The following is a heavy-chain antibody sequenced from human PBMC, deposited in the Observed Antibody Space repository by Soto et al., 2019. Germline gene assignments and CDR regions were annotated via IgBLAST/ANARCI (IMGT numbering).Heavy chain of an antibody. CDR2: INPNSGGT. CDR3: ARDRGMTTARYGMDV. Sequence: ASVKVSCKASGYTFTGYYMHWVRQAPGQGLEWMGWINPNSGGTNYAQKFQGWVTMTRDTSISTAYMELSRLRSDDTAVYYCARDRGMTTARYGMDVWGQGTTVTVSS. D-gene: IGHD4-17*01. J-gene: IGHJ6*02. V-gene: IGHV1-2*04. CDR1: GYTFTGYY.